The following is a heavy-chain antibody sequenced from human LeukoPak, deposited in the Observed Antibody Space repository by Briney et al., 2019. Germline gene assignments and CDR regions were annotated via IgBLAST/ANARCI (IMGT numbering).Heavy chain of an antibody. Sequence: QTLSLTYTVSGGSISSGDYYWSWIRQPPGKGLEWIGYIYYSGSTYYNPSLKSRVTISVDTSKNQFSLKLSSVTAADTAVYYCARATTLITMIADNWFDPWGQGTLVTVSS. V-gene: IGHV4-30-4*01. CDR1: GGSISSGDYY. CDR2: IYYSGST. D-gene: IGHD3-22*01. J-gene: IGHJ5*02. CDR3: ARATTLITMIADNWFDP.